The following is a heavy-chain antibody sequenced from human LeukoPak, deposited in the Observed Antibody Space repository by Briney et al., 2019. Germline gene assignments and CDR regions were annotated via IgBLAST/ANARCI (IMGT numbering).Heavy chain of an antibody. Sequence: GGSLRLSCAASGFTFSSYAMSWVRQAPGKGLEWVSGISRSGDITHYADSVKGRFTISRDNVQNTLYLQMNSLRADDTALYYCATEGFYYWGPGTLVTVSS. CDR1: GFTFSSYA. V-gene: IGHV3-23*01. CDR3: ATEGFYY. CDR2: ISRSGDIT. J-gene: IGHJ4*02.